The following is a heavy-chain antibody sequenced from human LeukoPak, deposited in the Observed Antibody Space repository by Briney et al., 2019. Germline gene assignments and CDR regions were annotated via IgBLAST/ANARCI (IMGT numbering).Heavy chain of an antibody. CDR3: AGVRGVIDY. CDR2: IYNNGST. Sequence: SETLSLTCTVAGGSISSYYWSWIRQPRGKGLEWIGYIYNNGSTNYNPSLKSRVTISVDTSKNQFSLKLSSVTAADTAVYYCAGVRGVIDYWGQGTLVTVSS. D-gene: IGHD3-10*02. CDR1: GGSISSYY. J-gene: IGHJ4*02. V-gene: IGHV4-59*01.